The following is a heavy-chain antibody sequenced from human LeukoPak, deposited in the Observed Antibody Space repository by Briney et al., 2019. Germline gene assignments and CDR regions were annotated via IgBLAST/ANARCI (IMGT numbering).Heavy chain of an antibody. V-gene: IGHV3-43D*03. J-gene: IGHJ6*03. CDR3: AKSSSEGYYMDV. D-gene: IGHD6-25*01. CDR2: ISWDGGST. Sequence: GGSLRLSCAASGFTFDDYAMHWVRQAPGKGLERVSLISWDGGSTYYADSVKGRFTISRDNSKNSLYLQMNSLRAEDTALYYCAKSSSEGYYMDVWGKGTTVTVSS. CDR1: GFTFDDYA.